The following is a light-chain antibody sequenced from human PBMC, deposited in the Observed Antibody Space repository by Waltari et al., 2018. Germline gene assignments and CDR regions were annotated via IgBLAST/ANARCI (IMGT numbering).Light chain of an antibody. CDR2: EVN. V-gene: IGLV2-23*02. CDR1: STAVGLSNF. J-gene: IGLJ3*02. CDR3: CSYAGRSTWV. Sequence: QSALPQPASVSGSPGQSIPISCPGTSTAVGLSNFVSWYQHHPGKAPQLIIYEVNKRPSGVANRLSGSKSGNTASLTISGLQAEDESDYYCCSYAGRSTWVFGGGTKVTVL.